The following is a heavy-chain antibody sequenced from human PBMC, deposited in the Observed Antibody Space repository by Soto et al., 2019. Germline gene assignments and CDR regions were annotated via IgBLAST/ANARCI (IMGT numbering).Heavy chain of an antibody. CDR2: ISGSGHTT. CDR3: AKDVSDDFWSGPYY. Sequence: DVQLLESGGGLVQPGGSLSLSCAASGFTFSGYALRWVRQSPGKGLGWVSGISGSGHTTYFADSVKGRFTISRDNFKNTLFLQMSSLRAEDTAVYYCAKDVSDDFWSGPYYLGQGTLVTVSS. CDR1: GFTFSGYA. V-gene: IGHV3-23*01. D-gene: IGHD3-3*01. J-gene: IGHJ4*02.